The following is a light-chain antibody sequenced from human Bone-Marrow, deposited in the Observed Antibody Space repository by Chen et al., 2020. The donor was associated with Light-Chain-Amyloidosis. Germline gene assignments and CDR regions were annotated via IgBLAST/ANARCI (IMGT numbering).Light chain of an antibody. Sequence: QSVLTQPASVSGSPGQSITISCTGTTSDVGGYNYVSWYQQYPGKAPKLMISEVSDRPSGVSNRFSGCKSGNTASLTISGLQAEDEADYYCSSYTSIGKVVFGGGTTVTVL. V-gene: IGLV2-14*01. J-gene: IGLJ2*01. CDR2: EVS. CDR1: TSDVGGYNY. CDR3: SSYTSIGKVV.